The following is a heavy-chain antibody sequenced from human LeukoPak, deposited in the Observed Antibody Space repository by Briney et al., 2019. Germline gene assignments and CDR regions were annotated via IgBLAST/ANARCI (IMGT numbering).Heavy chain of an antibody. CDR3: ARELQYSREGYAFDL. CDR1: GCMFTGHY. CDR2: IKGDSGIP. Sequence: ASVKVSCKASGCMFTGHYMHWVRQAPGQGLEFLAWIKGDSGIPKYAQKFQGRVTLTRDTSISTAYMELTELTSDDTAVYYCARELQYSREGYAFDLWGQGTMVTVSS. V-gene: IGHV1-2*02. J-gene: IGHJ3*01. D-gene: IGHD4-11*01.